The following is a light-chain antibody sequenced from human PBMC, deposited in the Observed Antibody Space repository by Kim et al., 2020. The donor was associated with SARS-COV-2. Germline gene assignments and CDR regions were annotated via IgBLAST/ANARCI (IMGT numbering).Light chain of an antibody. V-gene: IGLV2-14*01. J-gene: IGLJ3*02. CDR2: DVS. Sequence: QSVLTQPASVSGSPGQSITISCTGTSSDVGGYNYVSWYQQHPGKAPKLMIYDVSKRPSGVSNRFSGSKSGNTASLTISGLQAEDEADYYCSSYTSNSRVFGGGTQLTVL. CDR1: SSDVGGYNY. CDR3: SSYTSNSRV.